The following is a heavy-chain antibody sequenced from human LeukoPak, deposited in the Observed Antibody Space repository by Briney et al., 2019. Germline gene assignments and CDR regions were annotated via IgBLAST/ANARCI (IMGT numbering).Heavy chain of an antibody. J-gene: IGHJ5*02. Sequence: QPGGSLRLSCAASGFTFSSYWMSWVRQAPGKGLEWVANIKQDGSEKYYVDSVKGRFTISRDNAKNSLYLQMNSLRAEDTAVYYCARGYGDYSWWFDPWGQGTLVTVSS. V-gene: IGHV3-7*01. CDR3: ARGYGDYSWWFDP. CDR2: IKQDGSEK. CDR1: GFTFSSYW. D-gene: IGHD4-17*01.